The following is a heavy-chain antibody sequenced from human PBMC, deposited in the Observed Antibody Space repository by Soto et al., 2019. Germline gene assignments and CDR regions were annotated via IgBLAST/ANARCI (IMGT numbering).Heavy chain of an antibody. CDR3: ARPSSSGWDFGY. CDR2: IYYSGST. Sequence: SETLSLTCTVSGGSISSSSYYWGRFRQPPGKGLEWIGSIYYSGSTYYNPPLKSRVTISVDTSKNQFSLKLSSVTAADTAVYYCARPSSSGWDFGYWGQGTLVTVS. V-gene: IGHV4-39*01. J-gene: IGHJ4*02. CDR1: GGSISSSSYY. D-gene: IGHD6-19*01.